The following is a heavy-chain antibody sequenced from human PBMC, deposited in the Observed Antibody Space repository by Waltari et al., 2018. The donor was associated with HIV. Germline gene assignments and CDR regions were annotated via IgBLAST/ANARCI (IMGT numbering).Heavy chain of an antibody. Sequence: AEVKKPGESLKISCKGSGYSFTSYWIGWVRQMPGKGLEWMGIIYPGDSDTRYSPSFQGQVTISADKSISTAYLQWSSLKASDTAMYYCARLLVVAATPGYFDYWGQGTLVTVSS. CDR3: ARLLVVAATPGYFDY. V-gene: IGHV5-51*01. D-gene: IGHD2-15*01. J-gene: IGHJ4*02. CDR1: GYSFTSYW. CDR2: IYPGDSDT.